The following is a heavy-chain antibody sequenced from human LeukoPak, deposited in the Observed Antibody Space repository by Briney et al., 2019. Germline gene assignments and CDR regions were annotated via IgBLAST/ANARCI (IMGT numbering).Heavy chain of an antibody. Sequence: SETLSLTCTVSGGSISSYYWSWIRQPPGKGLEWIGYIYYSGSTNYNPSLKSRVTISVDTSKNQFSLKLSSVTAADTAVYYCARVATYHYFDYWGQGTLVTVSS. CDR3: ARVATYHYFDY. CDR1: GGSISSYY. V-gene: IGHV4-59*01. D-gene: IGHD5-12*01. CDR2: IYYSGST. J-gene: IGHJ4*02.